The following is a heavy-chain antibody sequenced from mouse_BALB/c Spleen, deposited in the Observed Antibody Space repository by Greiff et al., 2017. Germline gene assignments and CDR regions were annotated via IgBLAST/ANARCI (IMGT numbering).Heavy chain of an antibody. Sequence: VQLVESGPGLVAPSQSLSITCTVSGFSLTSYDISWIRQPPGKGLEWLGVIWTGGGTNYNSAFMSRLSISKDNSKSQVFLKMNSLQTDDTAIYYCVRDHYYGTGAYWGQGTLVTVSA. J-gene: IGHJ3*01. CDR3: VRDHYYGTGAY. CDR1: GFSLTSYD. V-gene: IGHV2-9-2*01. CDR2: IWTGGGT. D-gene: IGHD1-2*01.